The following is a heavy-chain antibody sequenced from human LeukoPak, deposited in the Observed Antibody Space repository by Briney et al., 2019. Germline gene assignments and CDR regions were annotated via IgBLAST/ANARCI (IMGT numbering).Heavy chain of an antibody. V-gene: IGHV3-23*01. J-gene: IGHJ4*02. CDR2: ISVSGGST. Sequence: GGSLRLSCAASGVTFSSYAMSWVRQAPGKGLEWVSAISVSGGSTYYADSVKGRFTISRDNSKNTLYLQMNSLRAEDTAVYYCAKEPIAVAGNYYFDYWGQGTLVSVSS. CDR1: GVTFSSYA. CDR3: AKEPIAVAGNYYFDY. D-gene: IGHD6-19*01.